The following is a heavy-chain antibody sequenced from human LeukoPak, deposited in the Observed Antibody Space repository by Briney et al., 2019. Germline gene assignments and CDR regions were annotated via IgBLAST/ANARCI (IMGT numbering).Heavy chain of an antibody. CDR3: AKRSGPNSGPFDS. J-gene: IGHJ4*02. CDR1: GCIFTEYG. CDR2: VRKDATEK. D-gene: IGHD1-1*01. Sequence: GGSLRLSCAASGCIFTEYGMSWVGQAPGKGLGWVAFVRKDATEKKYADSVEGRFTISRGDSENTVYLKMNNLRVDDTAVYSCAKRSGPNSGPFDSWGQGTPVIVSS. V-gene: IGHV3-30*02.